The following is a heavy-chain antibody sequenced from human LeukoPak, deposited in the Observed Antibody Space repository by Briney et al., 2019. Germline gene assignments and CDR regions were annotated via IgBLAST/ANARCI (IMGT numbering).Heavy chain of an antibody. V-gene: IGHV1-69*13. Sequence: ASVKVSCKASGYTFTSYYMHWVRQAPGQGLEWMGGIIPIFGTANYAQKFQGRVTITADESTSTAYMELSSLRSEDTAVYYCARFIAAAGYRYSWFDPWGQGTLVTVSS. CDR1: GYTFTSYY. CDR2: IIPIFGTA. D-gene: IGHD6-13*01. J-gene: IGHJ5*02. CDR3: ARFIAAAGYRYSWFDP.